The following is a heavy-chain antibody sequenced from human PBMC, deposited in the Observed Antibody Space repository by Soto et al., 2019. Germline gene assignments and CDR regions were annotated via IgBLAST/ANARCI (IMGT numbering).Heavy chain of an antibody. Sequence: GGSLRLSCAASGFTFSSYAMTWVRQAPGKGLEWVSSISGSGGTPYYADSVKGRFTTSTDNSKNTLYLHMSGLRADDTAVYYCPRGFNLPCDYCGQGTLVTVYS. CDR2: ISGSGGTP. J-gene: IGHJ4*02. CDR3: PRGFNLPCDY. CDR1: GFTFSSYA. D-gene: IGHD3-3*01. V-gene: IGHV3-23*01.